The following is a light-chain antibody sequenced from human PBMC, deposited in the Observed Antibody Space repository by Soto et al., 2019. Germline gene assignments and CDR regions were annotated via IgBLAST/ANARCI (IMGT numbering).Light chain of an antibody. V-gene: IGKV3-15*01. J-gene: IGKJ3*01. Sequence: EIVMTQSPATLSVSPGERATLSCRASQAVSSNLAWYQQKPGQAPRLLIYAASTRAAGIPDRFSGSGSGTGFTLTINSLQSEDFAVYYCQHYNNWPFTFGPGTKVDI. CDR1: QAVSSN. CDR2: AAS. CDR3: QHYNNWPFT.